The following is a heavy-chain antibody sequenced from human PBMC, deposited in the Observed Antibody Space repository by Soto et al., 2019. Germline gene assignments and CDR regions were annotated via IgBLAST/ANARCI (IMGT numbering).Heavy chain of an antibody. CDR2: IIPIFGTA. CDR3: ARAEDDILTGPYYYYYGMDV. Sequence: SVKVSCKASGGTLSSYAISWVRQAPGQGLEWMGGIIPIFGTANYAQKFQGRVTITADKSTSTAYMELSSLRSEDTAVYYCARAEDDILTGPYYYYYGMDVWGQGTTVTVSS. J-gene: IGHJ6*02. V-gene: IGHV1-69*06. CDR1: GGTLSSYA. D-gene: IGHD3-9*01.